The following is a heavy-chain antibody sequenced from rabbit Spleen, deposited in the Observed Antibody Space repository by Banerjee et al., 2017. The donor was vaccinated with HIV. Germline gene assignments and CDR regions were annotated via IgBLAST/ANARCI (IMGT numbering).Heavy chain of an antibody. D-gene: IGHD2-1*01. CDR1: GFSFSTRYY. CDR3: GRGGDWGSRFDL. CDR2: IYTGDGTT. Sequence: QSLEESGGDLVKPGASLTLTCTASGFSFSTRYYMCWVRQAPGKGLEWIGYIYTGDGTTGYASWVNGRFTISKTSSTTMTLRMTSLTGADTATYFCGRGGDWGSRFDLWGQGTLVTVS. J-gene: IGHJ3*01. V-gene: IGHV1S40*01.